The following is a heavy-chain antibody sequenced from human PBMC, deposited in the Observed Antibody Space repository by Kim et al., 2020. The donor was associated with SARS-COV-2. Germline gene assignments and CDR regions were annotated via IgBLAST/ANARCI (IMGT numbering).Heavy chain of an antibody. Sequence: SETLSLTCAVSGGSISSGGYSWSWIRQPPGKGLEWIGYIYHSGSTYYNPSLKSRVTISVDRSKNQFSLKLSSVTAADTAVYYCAREVTIFGVVTVGGGFDPWGQGTLVTVSS. CDR3: AREVTIFGVVTVGGGFDP. CDR2: IYHSGST. CDR1: GGSISSGGYS. D-gene: IGHD3-3*01. V-gene: IGHV4-30-2*01. J-gene: IGHJ5*02.